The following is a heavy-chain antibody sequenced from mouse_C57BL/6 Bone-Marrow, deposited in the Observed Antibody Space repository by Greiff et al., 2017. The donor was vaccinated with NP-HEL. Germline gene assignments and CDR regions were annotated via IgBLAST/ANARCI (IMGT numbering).Heavy chain of an antibody. CDR3: ARDRGSSYAWFAY. CDR2: ISDGGSYT. Sequence: EVKLVESGGGLVKPGGSLKLSCAASGFTFSSYAMSWVRQTPEKRLEWVATISDGGSYTSYPDNVKGRFTISRDNAKNNLYLQMSHLKSEDTAMYYCARDRGSSYAWFAYWGQGTLVTVSA. V-gene: IGHV5-4*01. D-gene: IGHD1-1*01. CDR1: GFTFSSYA. J-gene: IGHJ3*01.